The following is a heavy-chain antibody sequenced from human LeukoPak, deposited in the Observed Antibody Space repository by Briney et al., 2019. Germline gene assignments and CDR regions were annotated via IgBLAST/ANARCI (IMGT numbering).Heavy chain of an antibody. Sequence: GGSLSLSCAASGFTFSSYGMHWVRQAPGKGLEWVAVIWYDGSNKYYADSVKGRFTISRDNSKNTLYLQMNSLRAEDTAVYYCARGKDCSSSSCYFRVLDYWGQGTLVTVSS. CDR1: GFTFSSYG. D-gene: IGHD2-2*01. CDR3: ARGKDCSSSSCYFRVLDY. CDR2: IWYDGSNK. J-gene: IGHJ4*02. V-gene: IGHV3-33*01.